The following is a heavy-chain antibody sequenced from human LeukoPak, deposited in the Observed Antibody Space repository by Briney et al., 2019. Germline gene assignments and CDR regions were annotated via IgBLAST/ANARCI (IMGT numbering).Heavy chain of an antibody. Sequence: PGGSLGLSFAAPGFTFSSYARSGFRQAPGKGLDGVSAISGSGGSTYYADSVKGRFTISRDNSKNTLYLQMNSLRAEDTAVYYCAKIGYSSSWDDAFDIWGQGTMVTVSS. CDR1: GFTFSSYA. V-gene: IGHV3-23*01. D-gene: IGHD6-13*01. CDR2: ISGSGGST. J-gene: IGHJ3*02. CDR3: AKIGYSSSWDDAFDI.